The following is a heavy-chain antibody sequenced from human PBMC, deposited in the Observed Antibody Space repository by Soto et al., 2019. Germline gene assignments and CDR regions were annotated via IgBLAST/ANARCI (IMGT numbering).Heavy chain of an antibody. CDR2: ISFDGGNK. J-gene: IGHJ6*02. CDR3: ARGTTTSAFSAMDV. Sequence: QVQLVESGGGVVQPGRSLRLSCAASGFTFSYHALNWVRQAPGKGLEWVAVISFDGGNKYNAESVKGRFTISRDNSNSTLYLQMNSLRAEATAMYFCARGTTTSAFSAMDVWGQGTTVTVSS. CDR1: GFTFSYHA. D-gene: IGHD1-1*01. V-gene: IGHV3-30-3*01.